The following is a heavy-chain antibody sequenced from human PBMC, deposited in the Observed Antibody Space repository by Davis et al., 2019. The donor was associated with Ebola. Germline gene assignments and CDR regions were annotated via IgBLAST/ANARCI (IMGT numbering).Heavy chain of an antibody. Sequence: SLKISCSVSGFMFSSYAMHWVRQAPGKGLEWVAVISYDGSNKYYADSVKGRFTISRDNSKNTLYLQMNSLRAEDTAVYYCAKDLGLMVYALGYWGQGTLVTVSS. CDR2: ISYDGSNK. D-gene: IGHD2-8*01. J-gene: IGHJ4*02. CDR1: GFMFSSYA. V-gene: IGHV3-30-3*01. CDR3: AKDLGLMVYALGY.